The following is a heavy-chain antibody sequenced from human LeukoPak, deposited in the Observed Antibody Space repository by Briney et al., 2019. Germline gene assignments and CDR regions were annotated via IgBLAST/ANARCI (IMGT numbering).Heavy chain of an antibody. J-gene: IGHJ4*02. CDR3: TRRYCDRNSCFEY. V-gene: IGHV3-23*01. Sequence: GGSLRLSCAASGFTFSSYAMSWVRQAPGKGLEWVSAISGSGGSTYYADSVKGRFTISRDNSKNTLYLQMNSLRAEDTAVYHCTRRYCDRNSCFEYWGQGTLVTVSS. D-gene: IGHD2/OR15-2a*01. CDR2: ISGSGGST. CDR1: GFTFSSYA.